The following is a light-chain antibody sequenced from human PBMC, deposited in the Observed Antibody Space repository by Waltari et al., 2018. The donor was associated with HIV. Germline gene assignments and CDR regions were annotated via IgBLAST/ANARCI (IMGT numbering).Light chain of an antibody. V-gene: IGLV3-25*03. CDR1: ALPKQY. CDR2: KDT. CDR3: QSADSSGTWV. J-gene: IGLJ3*02. Sequence: SYELTQPPSVSVSPGQTARITCSGDALPKQYAYWYHQKPGQAPVLVIYKDTDRPSWIPERFSGSSSGTTVTLTISGVQAEDEADYYCQSADSSGTWVFGGGTKLTVL.